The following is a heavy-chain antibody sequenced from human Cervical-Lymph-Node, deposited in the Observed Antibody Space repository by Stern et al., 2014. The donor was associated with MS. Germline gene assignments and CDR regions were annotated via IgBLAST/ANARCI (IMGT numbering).Heavy chain of an antibody. V-gene: IGHV1-18*01. Sequence: VQLVESGAEVKKPGASVKVSCKASGYTFTNHGISWVRQAPGQGLEWMGWISPYNGNTNYPQKFQGRVPMTTDTSTSTAHMELSSLRSDDTAVYYCARDYSVNYYSILGDSFDIWGQGTMVTVSS. CDR3: ARDYSVNYYSILGDSFDI. CDR2: ISPYNGNT. D-gene: IGHD3-3*02. CDR1: GYTFTNHG. J-gene: IGHJ3*02.